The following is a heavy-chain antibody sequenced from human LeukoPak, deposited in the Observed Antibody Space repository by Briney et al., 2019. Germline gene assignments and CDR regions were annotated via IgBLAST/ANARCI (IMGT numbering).Heavy chain of an antibody. J-gene: IGHJ4*02. CDR2: IYYSGST. V-gene: IGHV4-31*01. D-gene: IGHD3-22*01. CDR1: GGSISSGGYY. CDR3: ASTGDSSGYYGLNYFDY. Sequence: PSETLSLTCTVSGGSISSGGYYWRWIRQPPGKSLEWIGYIYYSGSTYYNPSLESLVTISVDTSKNQFSLKLSSVTAADTAVYYCASTGDSSGYYGLNYFDYWGQGTLVTVSS.